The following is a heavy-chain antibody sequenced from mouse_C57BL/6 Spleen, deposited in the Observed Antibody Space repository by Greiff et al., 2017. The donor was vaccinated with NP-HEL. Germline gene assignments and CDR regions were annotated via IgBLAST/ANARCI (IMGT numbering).Heavy chain of an antibody. J-gene: IGHJ1*03. CDR2: IDPENGDT. V-gene: IGHV14-4*01. D-gene: IGHD1-1*01. CDR1: GFNIKDDY. CDR3: TTPTNTTVEYFDV. Sequence: EVQLQQSGAELVRPGASVKLSCTASGFNIKDDYMHWVKQRPEQGLEWIGWIDPENGDTEYASKFQGKATITADTSSNTAYLQLSSLTSEDTAVYYCTTPTNTTVEYFDVWGTGTTVTVSS.